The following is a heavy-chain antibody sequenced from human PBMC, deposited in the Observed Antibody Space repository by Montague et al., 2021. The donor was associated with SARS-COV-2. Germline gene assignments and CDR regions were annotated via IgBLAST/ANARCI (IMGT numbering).Heavy chain of an antibody. CDR2: IFHSGNT. V-gene: IGHV4-31*03. CDR1: GASLSSGGYF. CDR3: ARERPLGDNYNHFDY. D-gene: IGHD5-24*01. J-gene: IGHJ4*02. Sequence: TLSLTCSVSGASLSSGGYFWAWVRQLPGKDLEWIGYIFHSGNTYYXXXLKSRVIISQDTSDNHLFLTLMSVTAADTAVYYCARERPLGDNYNHFDYWGQGTLVTVSS.